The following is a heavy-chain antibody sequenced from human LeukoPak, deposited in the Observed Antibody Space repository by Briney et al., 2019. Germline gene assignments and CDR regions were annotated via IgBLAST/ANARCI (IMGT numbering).Heavy chain of an antibody. CDR1: GFTFSSYA. Sequence: GGSLRLSCAASGFTFSSYAMSWVRQAPGKGLEWVSALSGSGGSTYYADSVKGRFTISRDNSKNTLYLQMNSLRAEDTAVYYCAKHTYYDSSGYYFHYWGQGTLVTVSS. CDR2: LSGSGGST. D-gene: IGHD3-22*01. V-gene: IGHV3-23*01. J-gene: IGHJ4*02. CDR3: AKHTYYDSSGYYFHY.